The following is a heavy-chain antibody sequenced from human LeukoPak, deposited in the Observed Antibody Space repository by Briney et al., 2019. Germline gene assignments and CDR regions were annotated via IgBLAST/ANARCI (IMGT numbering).Heavy chain of an antibody. V-gene: IGHV4-59*01. Sequence: SETLSLTCTVSGGSISSYYWSWIRQPPGKGLEWIGYIYYSGSTNYNPSLKSRVTISVDTSKNQFSLKLSSVTAADTAVYYCARVPYYYDSSGGGNYYYYYIDVWGKGTTVTVSS. D-gene: IGHD3-22*01. CDR1: GGSISSYY. CDR3: ARVPYYYDSSGGGNYYYYYIDV. CDR2: IYYSGST. J-gene: IGHJ6*03.